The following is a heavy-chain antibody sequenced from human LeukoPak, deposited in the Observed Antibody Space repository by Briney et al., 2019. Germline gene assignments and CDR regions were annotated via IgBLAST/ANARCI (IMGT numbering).Heavy chain of an antibody. Sequence: APVKVSCTASGYTFTSYGISWVRQAPGQGLEWMGWISAYNGNTNYAQKLQGRVTMTTDTSTSTAYMELRSLRSDDTAVYYCARDYYDSSGYDYYYYYGMDVWGQGTTVTVSS. CDR1: GYTFTSYG. D-gene: IGHD3-22*01. V-gene: IGHV1-18*01. J-gene: IGHJ6*02. CDR2: ISAYNGNT. CDR3: ARDYYDSSGYDYYYYYGMDV.